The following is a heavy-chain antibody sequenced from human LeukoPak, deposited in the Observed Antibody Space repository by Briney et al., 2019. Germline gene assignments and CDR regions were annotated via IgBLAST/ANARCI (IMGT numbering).Heavy chain of an antibody. V-gene: IGHV3-74*01. CDR1: GFTFSSYW. D-gene: IGHD3-10*01. CDR2: IKSDGSST. Sequence: QPGGSLRLSCAASGFTFSSYWMHWVRQAPGKGLVWVSRIKSDGSSTSYADSVKGRFTISRDNATNPLYLQMNSLRAEDTAVYYCAKSYGSGTNPYYYYMDVWGKGTTVTVSS. CDR3: AKSYGSGTNPYYYYMDV. J-gene: IGHJ6*03.